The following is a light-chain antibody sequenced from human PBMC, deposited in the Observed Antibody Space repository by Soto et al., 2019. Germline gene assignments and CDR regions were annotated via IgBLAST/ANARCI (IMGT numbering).Light chain of an antibody. Sequence: EIVLTQPPGPLSLSPGERATPSARAIQPINSRDLAWYPQRPGQAPRLLLYGASSRATGIPDRFTGSGSGTDFTLTISRLEPEDFAVYYCQQYDTFGQGTKLEIK. V-gene: IGKV3-20*01. CDR3: QQYDT. J-gene: IGKJ2*01. CDR2: GAS. CDR1: QPINSRD.